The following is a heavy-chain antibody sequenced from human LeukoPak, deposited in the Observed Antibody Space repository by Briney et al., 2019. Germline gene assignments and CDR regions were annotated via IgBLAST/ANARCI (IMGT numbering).Heavy chain of an antibody. CDR1: GFTFSNYA. Sequence: QPGGSLRLSCAASGFTFSNYAMHWVRQAPGKGLEWVANIKQDGREKYYVDSVKGRFTISRDNAKNSLYLQMNSLRAEDTAVYYCARDRGNDYNSYFFDYWGQGILVTVSS. J-gene: IGHJ4*02. CDR2: IKQDGREK. V-gene: IGHV3-7*01. D-gene: IGHD5-24*01. CDR3: ARDRGNDYNSYFFDY.